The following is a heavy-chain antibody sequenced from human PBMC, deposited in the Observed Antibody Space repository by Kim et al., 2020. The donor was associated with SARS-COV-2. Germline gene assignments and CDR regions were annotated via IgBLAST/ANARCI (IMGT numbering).Heavy chain of an antibody. D-gene: IGHD3-10*01. J-gene: IGHJ6*02. CDR3: ARVKRVRGYGSGSYYNPYYYYGMDV. CDR2: INHSGST. Sequence: SETLSLTCAVYGGSFSGYYWSWIRQAPGKGLEWIGEINHSGSTNYNPSLKSRVTISVDTSKNQFSLKLSSVTAADTAVYYCARVKRVRGYGSGSYYNPYYYYGMDVWGQGTTVTVSS. CDR1: GGSFSGYY. V-gene: IGHV4-34*01.